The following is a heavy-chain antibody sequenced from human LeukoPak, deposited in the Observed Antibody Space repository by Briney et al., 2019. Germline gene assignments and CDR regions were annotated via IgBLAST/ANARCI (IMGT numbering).Heavy chain of an antibody. CDR1: GFTFSSYA. D-gene: IGHD6-13*01. V-gene: IGHV3-64D*06. CDR3: VKDGEYSSSWYDY. Sequence: PGGSLRLSCSASGFTFSSYAMHWVRQAPGKGLEYVSAISSNGGSTYYADSVKGRFTISRDNSKNTLYLQMSSLRAEDTAVYYCVKDGEYSSSWYDYWAREPWSPSPQ. J-gene: IGHJ4*02. CDR2: ISSNGGST.